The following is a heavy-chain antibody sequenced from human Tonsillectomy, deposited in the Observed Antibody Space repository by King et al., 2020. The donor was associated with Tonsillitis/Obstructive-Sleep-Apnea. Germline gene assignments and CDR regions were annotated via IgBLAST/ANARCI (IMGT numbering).Heavy chain of an antibody. CDR3: ARDDGTTWLLDY. J-gene: IGHJ4*02. CDR1: GYTFTNT. V-gene: IGHV1-3*01. CDR2: ISPANGDT. D-gene: IGHD1-14*01. Sequence: QLVQSGAEVKKPGASVKVSCKASGYTFTNTMHWVRQAPGQRLEWMGRISPANGDTASSQKFQGRVTITSDTSATTVYMELSSLRSDDTAVYYCARDDGTTWLLDYWGQGTLVTVSS.